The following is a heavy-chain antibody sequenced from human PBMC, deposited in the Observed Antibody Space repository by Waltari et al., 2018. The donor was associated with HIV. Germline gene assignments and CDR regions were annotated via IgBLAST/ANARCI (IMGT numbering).Heavy chain of an antibody. Sequence: QLVQSGAEVKKPGASVKVSCKASGYTFTGYYMHWVRQAPGQGLEWMGWINPNSGGTNYAQKFQGRVTMTRDTSISTAYMELSRLRSDDTAVYYCARTYDSSGYYYGSYGYWGQGTLVTVSS. D-gene: IGHD3-22*01. V-gene: IGHV1-2*02. J-gene: IGHJ4*02. CDR3: ARTYDSSGYYYGSYGY. CDR2: INPNSGGT. CDR1: GYTFTGYY.